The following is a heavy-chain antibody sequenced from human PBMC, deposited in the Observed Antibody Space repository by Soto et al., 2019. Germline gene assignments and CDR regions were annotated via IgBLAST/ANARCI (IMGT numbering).Heavy chain of an antibody. CDR2: ISAYNGNT. J-gene: IGHJ5*02. CDR3: ARDSCSSTSCYTNWFDP. V-gene: IGHV1-18*01. D-gene: IGHD2-2*01. Sequence: ASVYTFTSSVISWLREAPGQGLEWIGCISAYNGNTNYAQKLQGRVTMTTDTSTSTGYMELRSLRSDDTAVYYCARDSCSSTSCYTNWFDPWGQGPLVTSPQ. CDR1: VYTFTSSV.